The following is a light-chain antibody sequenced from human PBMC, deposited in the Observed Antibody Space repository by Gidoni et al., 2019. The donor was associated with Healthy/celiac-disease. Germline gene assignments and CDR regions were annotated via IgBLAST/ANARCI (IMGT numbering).Light chain of an antibody. CDR2: RNN. J-gene: IGLJ2*01. CDR1: SSNIGSNY. V-gene: IGLV1-47*01. Sequence: QSLLSPPPSASATPGQRVTISCFGSSSNIGSNYVYWYQQRPGTAPKLLTSRNNQRPSGVPDRFSGSKSGTSASLAISGLRSEDEADYYCAAWDDSLSGVVFGGGTKLTVL. CDR3: AAWDDSLSGVV.